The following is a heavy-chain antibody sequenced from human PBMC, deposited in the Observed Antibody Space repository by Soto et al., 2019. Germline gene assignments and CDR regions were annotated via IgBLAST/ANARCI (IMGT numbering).Heavy chain of an antibody. J-gene: IGHJ4*02. Sequence: EVQLLESGGGLAQPGGSLRLSCAASGFTFSSYAMSWVRQAPGKGLEWVSAISGSGGSTYYADSVKGRFTISRDNSKNTLYLQMNSLRAEDTAVYYCAKMSGYDFWSGYSEGYYFDYWGQGTLVTVSS. CDR3: AKMSGYDFWSGYSEGYYFDY. CDR2: ISGSGGST. CDR1: GFTFSSYA. D-gene: IGHD3-3*01. V-gene: IGHV3-23*01.